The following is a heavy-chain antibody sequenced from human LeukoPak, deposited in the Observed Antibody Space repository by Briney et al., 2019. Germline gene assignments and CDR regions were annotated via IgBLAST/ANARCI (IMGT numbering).Heavy chain of an antibody. V-gene: IGHV2-5*01. CDR1: GFSLSTSGVG. CDR2: ISWNDDK. CDR3: AHRRHDILTGYLNYFDY. D-gene: IGHD3-9*01. J-gene: IGHJ4*02. Sequence: SGPTLVNPTQTLTLTCTFSGFSLSTSGVGVGWIRQPPGKALEWLALISWNDDKRYSPSLKSRLTITKDTSKNQVVLTMTNMDPVDTATYYCAHRRHDILTGYLNYFDYWGQGTLVTVSS.